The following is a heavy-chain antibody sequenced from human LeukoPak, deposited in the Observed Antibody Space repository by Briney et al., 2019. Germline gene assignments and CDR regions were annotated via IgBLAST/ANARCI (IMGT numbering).Heavy chain of an antibody. CDR2: IYYSGSA. Sequence: PSETLSLTCTVSGCPITGYYWSWIRQPPGKGLEWIGYIYYSGSANYNPSLTSRVTISVDTSKNQFSLKLSSVTAADTAVDYCARRVPYSSGWYVDFWGQGTLVTVSS. V-gene: IGHV4-59*08. CDR1: GCPITGYY. D-gene: IGHD6-19*01. CDR3: ARRVPYSSGWYVDF. J-gene: IGHJ4*02.